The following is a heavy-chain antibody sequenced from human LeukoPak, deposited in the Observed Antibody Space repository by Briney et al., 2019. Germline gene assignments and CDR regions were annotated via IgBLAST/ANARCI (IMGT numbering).Heavy chain of an antibody. J-gene: IGHJ3*02. V-gene: IGHV4-59*01. CDR3: ARHVGGVIIDAFDI. CDR2: IYYSGNT. Sequence: ASETLSLTCTASGGSISGYYWSWIRQPPGKGPEWIGYIYYSGNTNHNPSLKSRVTISVDTSKNQFSLKLSSVTAADTAVYYCARHVGGVIIDAFDIWGQGTMVTVSS. CDR1: GGSISGYY. D-gene: IGHD3-10*02.